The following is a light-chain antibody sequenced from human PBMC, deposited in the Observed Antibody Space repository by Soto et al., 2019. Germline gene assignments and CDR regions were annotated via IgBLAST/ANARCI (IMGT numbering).Light chain of an antibody. CDR1: QSVSSN. CDR3: HQYGSSPQT. CDR2: GAS. J-gene: IGKJ1*01. V-gene: IGKV3-20*01. Sequence: EIVMTQSPATLSVSPGEMARLSCRASQSVSSNLAWYQQKPGQAPRLLIYGASSRATGIPDRFTGSGSGTDFTLTISRLEPEDFAVFYCHQYGSSPQTFGQGTKGGYQ.